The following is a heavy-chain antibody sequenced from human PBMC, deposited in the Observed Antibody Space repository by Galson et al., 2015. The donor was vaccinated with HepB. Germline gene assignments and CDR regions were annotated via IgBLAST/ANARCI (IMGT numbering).Heavy chain of an antibody. V-gene: IGHV1-69*13. D-gene: IGHD1-26*01. J-gene: IGHJ3*02. CDR1: GGTFSSYA. Sequence: SVKVSCKASGGTFSSYAISWVRQAPGQGLEWMGGIIPIFGTANYAQKFQGRVTITADESTSTAYMELSSLRSEDTAVYYCARDSPWELKTFDIWGQGTMVTVSS. CDR3: ARDSPWELKTFDI. CDR2: IIPIFGTA.